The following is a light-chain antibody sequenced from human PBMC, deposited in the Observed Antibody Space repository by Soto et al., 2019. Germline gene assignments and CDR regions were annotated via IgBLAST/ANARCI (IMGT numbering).Light chain of an antibody. CDR1: QSVSSSD. CDR2: GAS. J-gene: IGKJ5*01. Sequence: EIVLTQSPGTLSLSPGERATLSCRASQSVSSSDLAWYQQKPGQAPRLLIYGASRRATGIPDRFSGAGSGTDFTLNISRMGPEDCALYYCQQHDILTIAFGQGTRREIK. CDR3: QQHDILTIA. V-gene: IGKV3-20*01.